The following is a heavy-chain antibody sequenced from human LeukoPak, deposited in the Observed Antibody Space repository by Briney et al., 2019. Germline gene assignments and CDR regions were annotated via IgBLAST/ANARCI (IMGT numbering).Heavy chain of an antibody. CDR2: INHSGST. V-gene: IGHV4-34*01. CDR3: ARGRFRPWLARGYFDY. J-gene: IGHJ4*02. CDR1: GGSFSGYY. Sequence: SETLSLTCAVYGGSFSGYYWSWIRQPPGKGLEWIGEINHSGSTNYNPSLKSRVTISVDTSKNQFSLKLSSVTAADTAVYYCARGRFRPWLARGYFDYWGQGTLVTVSS. D-gene: IGHD6-19*01.